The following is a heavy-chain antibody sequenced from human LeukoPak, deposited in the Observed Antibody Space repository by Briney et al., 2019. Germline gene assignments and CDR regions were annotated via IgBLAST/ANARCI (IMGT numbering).Heavy chain of an antibody. CDR2: INHSGST. V-gene: IGHV4-34*01. Sequence: KPSETLSLTCAVYGGSFSGYYRSWIRQPPGKGLEWIGEINHSGSTSYNPSLKGRVTMSVDTSKNQFSLQLNSVTPEDTAVYYCARDQLRKYFDYWGQGILVTVSS. J-gene: IGHJ4*02. CDR1: GGSFSGYY. CDR3: ARDQLRKYFDY. D-gene: IGHD5-18*01.